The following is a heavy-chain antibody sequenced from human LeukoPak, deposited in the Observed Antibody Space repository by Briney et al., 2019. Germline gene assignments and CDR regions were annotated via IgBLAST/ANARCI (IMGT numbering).Heavy chain of an antibody. CDR3: ARSVAGLHY. J-gene: IGHJ4*02. V-gene: IGHV3-74*01. CDR2: INDDGRST. CDR1: GFTFSAYW. D-gene: IGHD6-13*01. Sequence: PGGSLRLSCAASGFTFSAYWMHRVRQVPGKGLVWVSRINDDGRSTSEAVSVKGRFTISRDNAKNTLYLQMNSLRVEDTAIYYCARSVAGLHYWGQGTLVTVSS.